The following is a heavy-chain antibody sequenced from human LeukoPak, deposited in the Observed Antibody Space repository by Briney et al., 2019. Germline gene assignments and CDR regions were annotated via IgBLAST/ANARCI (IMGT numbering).Heavy chain of an antibody. CDR1: GFTFSTYS. CDR3: AGTTGGY. V-gene: IGHV3-48*04. D-gene: IGHD1-14*01. CDR2: ISSGSGTI. Sequence: GGSLRLSCAASGFTFSTYSMNWVRQATGKGLEWVSYISSGSGTISYADSVKGRFTISRDNAKNSLYLQMNILRAEDTAVYYCAGTTGGYWGQGTLVTVSS. J-gene: IGHJ4*02.